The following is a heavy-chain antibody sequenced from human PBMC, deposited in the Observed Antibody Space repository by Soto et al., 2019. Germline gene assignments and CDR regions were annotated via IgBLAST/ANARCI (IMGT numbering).Heavy chain of an antibody. CDR3: ARLVVVVAASPYYYYYYYMDV. J-gene: IGHJ6*03. CDR1: GGSFSGYY. V-gene: IGHV4-34*01. D-gene: IGHD2-15*01. Sequence: QVQLQQWGAGLLKPSETLSLTCAVYGGSFSGYYWSWIRQPPGKGLEWIGEFNHSGSTNYNPSLKSRVTISVDTSKNQFSLKLSSVTAADTAVYYCARLVVVVAASPYYYYYYYMDVWGKGTTVTVSS. CDR2: FNHSGST.